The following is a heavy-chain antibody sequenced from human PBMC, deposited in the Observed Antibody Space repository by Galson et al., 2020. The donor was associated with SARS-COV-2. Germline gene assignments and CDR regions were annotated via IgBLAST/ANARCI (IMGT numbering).Heavy chain of an antibody. Sequence: GESLKISFEASGFTFSNSWMILVLQAPGKGLEWVVRIKSRSHGGTTDYAAPVKCRFSISRDDSKNTLYLEMNSLQDEDTAVYYCTADIAERGVGEFDYWGQGTLVTVSS. CDR2: IKSRSHGGTT. D-gene: IGHD1-26*01. CDR3: TADIAERGVGEFDY. V-gene: IGHV3-15*01. CDR1: GFTFSNSW. J-gene: IGHJ4*02.